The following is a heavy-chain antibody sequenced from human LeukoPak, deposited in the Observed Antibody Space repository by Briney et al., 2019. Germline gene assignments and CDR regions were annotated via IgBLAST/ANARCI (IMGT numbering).Heavy chain of an antibody. D-gene: IGHD5-18*01. Sequence: ETSETLSLTCAVYGGSFSGYYWSWIRQPPGKGLEWIGEINHSGSTNYNPSLKSRVTISVDTSKNQFSLKLSSVTAADTAVYYCARAWGYSYGYDYWGQGTLVTVSP. V-gene: IGHV4-34*01. CDR1: GGSFSGYY. CDR3: ARAWGYSYGYDY. CDR2: INHSGST. J-gene: IGHJ4*02.